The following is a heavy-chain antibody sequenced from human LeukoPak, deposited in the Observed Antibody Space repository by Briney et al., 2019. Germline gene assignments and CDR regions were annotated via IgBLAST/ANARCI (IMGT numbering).Heavy chain of an antibody. CDR2: IYYSGST. CDR1: GGSISSYY. CDR3: ARVYCSSTSCYGFDY. Sequence: SETLSLTCTVSGGSISSYYWSWIRQPPGEGLEWIGYIYYSGSTNYNPSLKSRVTISVDTSKNQFSLKLSSVTAADTAVYYCARVYCSSTSCYGFDYWGQGTLVTVSS. J-gene: IGHJ4*02. V-gene: IGHV4-59*01. D-gene: IGHD2-2*01.